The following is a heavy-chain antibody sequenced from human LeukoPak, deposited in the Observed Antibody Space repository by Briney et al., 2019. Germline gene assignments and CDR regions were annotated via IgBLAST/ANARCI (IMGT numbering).Heavy chain of an antibody. D-gene: IGHD6-19*01. Sequence: GESLKISCKGSGYSFTSSWIGWVRQMPGKGLEWMGIIYPYDSDTRYSPSFQGQVTISADKSISTAYLQWSSLEASDTAIYYCARRGSGWSGGLDYWGQGTLVTVSS. CDR3: ARRGSGWSGGLDY. J-gene: IGHJ4*02. CDR2: IYPYDSDT. CDR1: GYSFTSSW. V-gene: IGHV5-51*01.